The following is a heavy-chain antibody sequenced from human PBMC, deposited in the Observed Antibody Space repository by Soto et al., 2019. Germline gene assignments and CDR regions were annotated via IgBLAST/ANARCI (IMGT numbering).Heavy chain of an antibody. D-gene: IGHD3-22*01. V-gene: IGHV3-30*03. J-gene: IGHJ4*02. Sequence: PWGSLRLSWAASGFTFSSYGMHWVRQAPGKGLEWVALVSYHGTNKYYGDSVNGRFTISRDNSKNTLYLQMNSLRAEDTAVYYCARGLPYDSSGYFFDYWGQGTLVTVSS. CDR3: ARGLPYDSSGYFFDY. CDR2: VSYHGTNK. CDR1: GFTFSSYG.